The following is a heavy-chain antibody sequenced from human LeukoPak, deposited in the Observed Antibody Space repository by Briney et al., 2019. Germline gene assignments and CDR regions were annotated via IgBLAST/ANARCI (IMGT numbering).Heavy chain of an antibody. CDR2: IYYTGST. CDR1: GGSISSHY. CDR3: ARLLDNDSSGHPDTFDM. D-gene: IGHD3-22*01. J-gene: IGHJ3*02. V-gene: IGHV4-59*11. Sequence: PSETLSLTCTVSGGSISSHYWTWIRQPPGKGLEWIGYIYYTGSTRYNPSLQSRLTIPLDTSENTFSLKLTSVTAADTAVYYCARLLDNDSSGHPDTFDMWGQGTVVTVSS.